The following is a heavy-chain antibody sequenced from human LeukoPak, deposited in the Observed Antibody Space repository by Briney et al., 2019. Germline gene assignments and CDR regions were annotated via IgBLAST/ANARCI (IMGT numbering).Heavy chain of an antibody. V-gene: IGHV4-34*01. J-gene: IGHJ5*02. CDR1: GFTVSSNY. Sequence: GSLRLSCAASGFTVSSNYMSWVRQPPGKGLEWIGEINHSGSTNYNPSLKSRVTISVDTSKNQFSLKLSSVTAADTAVYYCARRGVYYGSGSYYGRRYQGKNWFDPWGQGTLVTVSS. D-gene: IGHD3-10*01. CDR3: ARRGVYYGSGSYYGRRYQGKNWFDP. CDR2: INHSGST.